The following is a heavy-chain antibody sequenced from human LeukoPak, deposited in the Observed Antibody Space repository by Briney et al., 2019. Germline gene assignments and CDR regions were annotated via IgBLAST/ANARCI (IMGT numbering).Heavy chain of an antibody. CDR3: AKYYDFWSGYFDPDAFDI. Sequence: GGSLRLSCAASGFTFSSYAMSWVRQAPGKGLEWVSAISGSGGSTYYADSVKGRFTISRDNSKNTLYLQMNSLRAEDTAVYYCAKYYDFWSGYFDPDAFDIWGQGTMVTVSS. CDR1: GFTFSSYA. J-gene: IGHJ3*02. CDR2: ISGSGGST. D-gene: IGHD3-3*01. V-gene: IGHV3-23*01.